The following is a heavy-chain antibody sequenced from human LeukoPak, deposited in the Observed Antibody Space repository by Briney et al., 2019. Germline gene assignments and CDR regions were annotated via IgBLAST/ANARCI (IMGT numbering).Heavy chain of an antibody. J-gene: IGHJ4*02. Sequence: SETLSLTCTVSGGSISRGGYYWSWIRQHPGKGLEWIGYIYYSGSTYYNPSLKSRVTISVDTSKNQFSLKLSSVTAADTAVYYCARVLGSGSYYVDYWGQGTLVTVSS. CDR3: ARVLGSGSYYVDY. D-gene: IGHD3-10*01. V-gene: IGHV4-31*03. CDR2: IYYSGST. CDR1: GGSISRGGYY.